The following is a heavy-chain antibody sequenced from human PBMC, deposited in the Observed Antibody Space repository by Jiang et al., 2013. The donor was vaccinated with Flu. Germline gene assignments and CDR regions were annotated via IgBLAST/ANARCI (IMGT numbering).Heavy chain of an antibody. J-gene: IGHJ6*02. V-gene: IGHV1-8*01. D-gene: IGHD3-22*01. CDR1: GYTFTSYG. Sequence: GAEVKKPGTSVKVSCKVSGYTFTSYGVHWVRQATGQGLEWVGWMNPITGDTGLAQKFQGRVNMTRDSSRSTAYMELSSLRSEDTAVYYCARGDQTGDSSNYYYYNGMDVWGQGTTVTVSS. CDR3: ARGDQTGDSSNYYYYNGMDV. CDR2: MNPITGDT.